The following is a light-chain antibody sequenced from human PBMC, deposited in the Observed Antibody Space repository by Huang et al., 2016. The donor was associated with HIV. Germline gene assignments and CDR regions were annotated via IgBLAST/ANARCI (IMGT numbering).Light chain of an antibody. V-gene: IGKV1-39*01. CDR2: AAS. CDR3: QQSYTTPFT. Sequence: DIQMTQSPSSLSASVGDRVTITCRASQSISSYVNWYQQKPGKAPKLLIYAASSLQSGVPSRFSGSGSATDFTLTISSLQPEDFATYYCQQSYTTPFTFGGGTKVEIK. CDR1: QSISSY. J-gene: IGKJ4*01.